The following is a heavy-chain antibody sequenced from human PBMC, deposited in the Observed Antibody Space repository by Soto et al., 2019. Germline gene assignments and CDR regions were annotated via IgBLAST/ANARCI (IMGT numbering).Heavy chain of an antibody. Sequence: PSETLSLTCAVYGGSFSGYYWSWIRQPPGKGLEWIGEINHSGSTNYNPSLKSRVTISVDTSKNQFSLKLSSVTAADTAVYYCARAPTHGITIFGVATGMDVWGKGTTVTVSS. D-gene: IGHD3-3*01. CDR3: ARAPTHGITIFGVATGMDV. CDR1: GGSFSGYY. CDR2: INHSGST. V-gene: IGHV4-34*01. J-gene: IGHJ6*03.